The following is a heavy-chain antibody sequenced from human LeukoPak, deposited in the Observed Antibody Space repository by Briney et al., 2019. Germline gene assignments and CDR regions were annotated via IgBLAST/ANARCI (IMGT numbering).Heavy chain of an antibody. J-gene: IGHJ4*02. V-gene: IGHV1-18*01. D-gene: IGHD2-2*01. CDR3: ARVMRKDIVVVPAANDY. Sequence: ASVKVSCKASGYTFTSYGISWVRQAPGQGLEWMGWISAYNGNTNYAQKLQGRVTMTTDTSTSTAYMELRSLRSDDTAVYYCARVMRKDIVVVPAANDYWGQGTLVTVSS. CDR2: ISAYNGNT. CDR1: GYTFTSYG.